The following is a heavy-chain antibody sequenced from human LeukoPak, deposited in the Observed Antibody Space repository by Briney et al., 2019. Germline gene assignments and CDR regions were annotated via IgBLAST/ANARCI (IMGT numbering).Heavy chain of an antibody. J-gene: IGHJ4*02. V-gene: IGHV3-7*05. CDR3: ARDQGWLQFDN. CDR1: GFSFSSYW. D-gene: IGHD5-12*01. Sequence: GGSLILSCAASGFSFSSYWMSWVRQAPGKGLEWVANIKEDGSEKYYVDSLRGRFTISRDNAKSSLSLQLNSLRVEDTAVYYCARDQGWLQFDNWGQGTLVTVSS. CDR2: IKEDGSEK.